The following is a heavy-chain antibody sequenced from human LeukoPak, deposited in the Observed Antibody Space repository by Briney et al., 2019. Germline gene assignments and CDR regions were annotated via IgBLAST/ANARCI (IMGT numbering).Heavy chain of an antibody. CDR1: GYTFSVYG. Sequence: ASVKVSCKASGYTFSVYGTSWVRQSPGQGLEWMGWISAHNGNTIYAQGLQGRVTLTTDTSTNTAYMELRSLRSDDTAVYYCARDGGLDRGPYYYYYMDVWGKGTTVTVSS. CDR3: ARDGGLDRGPYYYYYMDV. D-gene: IGHD3-16*01. J-gene: IGHJ6*03. V-gene: IGHV1-18*01. CDR2: ISAHNGNT.